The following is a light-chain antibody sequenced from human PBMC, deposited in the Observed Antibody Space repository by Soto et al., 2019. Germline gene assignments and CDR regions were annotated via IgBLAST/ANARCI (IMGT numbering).Light chain of an antibody. V-gene: IGLV1-44*01. J-gene: IGLJ2*01. Sequence: QSALTQPPSVSGTPGQRVTISCSGSSSNIGSNTVNWYQQFPGTAPRLLIYSSYQRPSGVPDRFSGSQSGTSASLAISGLQSDDEADYYCAVWDGNLSGVVFGGGTQLTVL. CDR2: SSY. CDR3: AVWDGNLSGVV. CDR1: SSNIGSNT.